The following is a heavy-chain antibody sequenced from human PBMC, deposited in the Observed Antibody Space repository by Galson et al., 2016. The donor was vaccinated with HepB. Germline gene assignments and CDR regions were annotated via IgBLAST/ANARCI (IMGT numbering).Heavy chain of an antibody. Sequence: SLRLSCAASGFTVSSDYMSWVRQAPGKGLEWVSVIYSGGSTFYADPVKGRFTISRDNSKNTLYLQMNSLRAEDTAVYYCARRGSDYELLTGYNYYFGQWGQGTLVTVSS. D-gene: IGHD3-9*01. CDR3: ARRGSDYELLTGYNYYFGQ. CDR2: IYSGGST. J-gene: IGHJ4*02. V-gene: IGHV3-53*01. CDR1: GFTVSSDY.